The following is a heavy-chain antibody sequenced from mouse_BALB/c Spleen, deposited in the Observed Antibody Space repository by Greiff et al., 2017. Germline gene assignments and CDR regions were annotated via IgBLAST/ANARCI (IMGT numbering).Heavy chain of an antibody. CDR2: INSNGGST. CDR3: ARQGGNYIYFDY. CDR1: GFTFSSYY. V-gene: IGHV5-6-2*01. Sequence: EVKLVESGGGLVQPGGSRKLSCAASGFTFSSYYMSWVRQTPEKRLELVAAINSNGGSTYYPDTVKGRFTISRDNAKNTLYLQMSSLKSEDTALYYCARQGGNYIYFDYWGQGTTLTVSS. J-gene: IGHJ2*01. D-gene: IGHD2-1*01.